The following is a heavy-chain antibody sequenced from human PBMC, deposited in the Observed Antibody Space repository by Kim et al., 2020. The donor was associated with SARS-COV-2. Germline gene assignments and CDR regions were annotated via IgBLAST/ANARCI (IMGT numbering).Heavy chain of an antibody. CDR1: GFTFSSYG. D-gene: IGHD2-2*01. V-gene: IGHV3-33*01. J-gene: IGHJ4*02. CDR3: ARDYCSSTSCYDPGRNFDY. CDR2: IWYDGSNK. Sequence: GGSLRLSCAASGFTFSSYGMHWVRQAPGKWLEWVAVIWYDGSNKYYADSVKGRFTISRDNSKNTLYLQMNSLRAEDTAVYYCARDYCSSTSCYDPGRNFDYWGQGTLVTVSS.